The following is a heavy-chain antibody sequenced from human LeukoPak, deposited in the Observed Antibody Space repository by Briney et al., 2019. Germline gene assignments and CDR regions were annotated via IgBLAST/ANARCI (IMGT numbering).Heavy chain of an antibody. J-gene: IGHJ4*02. Sequence: ASVTVSCKASGYTFTVYYMHWVRQAPGQGLEWMGWINPNSGGTNYAQKFQGRVTMTRDTSISTAYMELSRLRSDDTAVYYCARDPQGAVAGTFLDYWGQGTLVTVSS. V-gene: IGHV1-2*02. CDR3: ARDPQGAVAGTFLDY. CDR1: GYTFTVYY. D-gene: IGHD6-19*01. CDR2: INPNSGGT.